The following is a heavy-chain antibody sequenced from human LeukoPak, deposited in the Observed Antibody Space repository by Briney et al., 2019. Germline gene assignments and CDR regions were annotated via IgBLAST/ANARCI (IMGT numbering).Heavy chain of an antibody. J-gene: IGHJ4*02. V-gene: IGHV3-49*03. CDR3: TRSPYYYDSSGYLAY. Sequence: GGSLRLSCTASGFTFGDYAMSWFRQAPGKGLEWVGFIRSEAYGGTTEYAASVKGRFTISRDDSKSIAYLQMNSLKTEDTAVYYCTRSPYYYDSSGYLAYWGQGTLVTVSS. CDR2: IRSEAYGGTT. D-gene: IGHD3-22*01. CDR1: GFTFGDYA.